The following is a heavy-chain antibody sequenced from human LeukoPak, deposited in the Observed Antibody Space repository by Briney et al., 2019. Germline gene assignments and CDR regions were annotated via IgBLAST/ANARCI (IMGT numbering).Heavy chain of an antibody. Sequence: SETLSLTCTVSGGSISSGHYFWTWIRQPAGKGLEWIGRIYTSGSTNYNPSLKSRVTISLDTSKNQFSLKLNSVTAADTAVYYCARGRWSGYKNAFDIWGQGTMVTVSS. CDR2: IYTSGST. CDR1: GGSISSGHYF. J-gene: IGHJ3*02. D-gene: IGHD3-3*01. V-gene: IGHV4-61*02. CDR3: ARGRWSGYKNAFDI.